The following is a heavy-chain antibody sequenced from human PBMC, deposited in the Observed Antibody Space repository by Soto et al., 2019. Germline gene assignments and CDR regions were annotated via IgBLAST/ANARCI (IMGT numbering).Heavy chain of an antibody. V-gene: IGHV4-39*01. CDR1: GGSISSSSYY. D-gene: IGHD6-6*01. CDR2: IYYSGST. CDR3: ARRRSSSVFSSSMVDY. J-gene: IGHJ4*02. Sequence: QLQLQESGPGLVKPSETLSLTCTVSGGSISSSSYYWGWIRQPPGKGLEWIGSIYYSGSTYYNPFLKGRVTISVDTSKNQFSLKLSSVTAADTAVYYCARRRSSSVFSSSMVDYWGQGTLVTVSS.